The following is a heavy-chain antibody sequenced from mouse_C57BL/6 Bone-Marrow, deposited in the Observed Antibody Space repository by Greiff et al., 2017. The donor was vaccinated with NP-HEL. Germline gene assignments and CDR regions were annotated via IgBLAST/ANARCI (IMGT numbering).Heavy chain of an antibody. D-gene: IGHD3-2*02. Sequence: VKVVESGPGLVQPSQSLSITCTVSGFSLTSYGVHWVRQSPGKGLEWLGVIWSGGSTDYNAAFISRLSISKDNSKSQVFFKMNSLQADDTAIYYCARELRLQGWYFDVWGTGTTVTVSS. V-gene: IGHV2-2*01. CDR3: ARELRLQGWYFDV. CDR1: GFSLTSYG. CDR2: IWSGGST. J-gene: IGHJ1*03.